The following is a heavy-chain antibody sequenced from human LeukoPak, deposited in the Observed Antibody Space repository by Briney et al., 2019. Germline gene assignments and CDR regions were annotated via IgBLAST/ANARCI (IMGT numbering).Heavy chain of an antibody. CDR3: ARSDTAMGDFDY. CDR1: GGSSSGYY. Sequence: SETLSLTCAVYGGSSSGYYWSWIRQPPGKGLEWIGEINHSGSTNYNPSLKSRVTISVDTSKNQFSLKLSSVTAADTAVYYCARSDTAMGDFDYWGQGNLVSVSS. J-gene: IGHJ4*02. D-gene: IGHD5-18*01. V-gene: IGHV4-34*01. CDR2: INHSGST.